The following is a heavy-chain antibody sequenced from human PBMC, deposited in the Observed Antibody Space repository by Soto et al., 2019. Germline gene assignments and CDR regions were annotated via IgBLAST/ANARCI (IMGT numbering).Heavy chain of an antibody. J-gene: IGHJ6*02. CDR2: IHYSGRV. D-gene: IGHD2-21*02. V-gene: IGHV4-30-4*01. CDR1: GGSISFDHYH. CDR3: VREDEGGDRDYYGLDV. Sequence: QVQLQESGPGLVRPSQTLSLTCTVSGGSISFDHYHWTWIRQPAGKGLEWIGYIHYSGRVYHNPSHQSRARMSVDTSKNLSSLTLSSVTAADTAVYFCVREDEGGDRDYYGLDVWGQGTTVTVSS.